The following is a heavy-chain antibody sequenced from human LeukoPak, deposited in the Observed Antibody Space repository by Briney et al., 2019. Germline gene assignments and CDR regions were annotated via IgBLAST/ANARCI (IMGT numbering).Heavy chain of an antibody. V-gene: IGHV4-59*08. J-gene: IGHJ4*02. Sequence: SETLSLTCTVSGVSISSYYWSWIRQPPGKGLEWIGYIVYSGNTIYNPSLKSRVTISVDTSKNHFSLRLRSVTAADTAVYYCARLAAISGSDYPDDWGQGTLVTVSS. CDR2: IVYSGNT. CDR3: ARLAAISGSDYPDD. D-gene: IGHD1-26*01. CDR1: GVSISSYY.